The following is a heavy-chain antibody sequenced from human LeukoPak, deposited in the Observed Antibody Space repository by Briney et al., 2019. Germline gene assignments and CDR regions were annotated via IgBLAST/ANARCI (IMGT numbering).Heavy chain of an antibody. V-gene: IGHV3-30*02. Sequence: GGSLRLSCVASGFTFSSYGMRWVRQAPGKGLEWVAFIRYDGSNKYYADSVKGRFTISRDNSKNTLYLQMNSLRAQDTAVYYCVKDWPRGLRYFDWPNYYYGMDVWGQGTTVTVSS. CDR2: IRYDGSNK. CDR1: GFTFSSYG. D-gene: IGHD3-9*01. CDR3: VKDWPRGLRYFDWPNYYYGMDV. J-gene: IGHJ6*02.